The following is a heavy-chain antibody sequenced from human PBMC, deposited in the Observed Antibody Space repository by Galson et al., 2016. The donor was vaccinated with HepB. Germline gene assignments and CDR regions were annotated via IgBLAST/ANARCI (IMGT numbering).Heavy chain of an antibody. CDR3: ARIPLRMRFGVVTAYYYYGMDV. J-gene: IGHJ6*02. D-gene: IGHD3-3*01. CDR1: GFSLSTSGMC. V-gene: IGHV2-70*01. Sequence: PALVKPTQTLTLTCTFSGFSLSTSGMCVTWIRQPPGKALEWLALIDWDDDKYYSTSLKTRLTISKDTSKNQVVLTMTNMDPVDTATYYCARIPLRMRFGVVTAYYYYGMDVWGQGTTVTVSS. CDR2: IDWDDDK.